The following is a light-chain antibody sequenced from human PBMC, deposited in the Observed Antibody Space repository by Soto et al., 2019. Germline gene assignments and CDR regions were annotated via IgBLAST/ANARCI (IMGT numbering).Light chain of an antibody. V-gene: IGKV1-33*01. CDR2: DAT. CDR3: QQYDNLPLMYT. CDR1: QDISMY. J-gene: IGKJ2*01. Sequence: DIQMTQSPSSLSASVGDRVTITCQASQDISMYLNWYQQKPGKAPNLLIYDATNLAAGVPSRFSGGGSGTHFTSTISSLQPDDIATYYCQQYDNLPLMYTFGQGTKLEIK.